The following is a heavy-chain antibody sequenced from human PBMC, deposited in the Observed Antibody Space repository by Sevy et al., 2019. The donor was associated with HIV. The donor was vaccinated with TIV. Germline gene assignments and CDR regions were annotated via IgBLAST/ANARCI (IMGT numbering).Heavy chain of an antibody. CDR1: GFTFSSYW. D-gene: IGHD3-16*01. Sequence: GGSLRLSCAASGFTFSSYWMSWVRQAPGKGLEWVANIKQDGSEKYYVDSVKGRFTISRDNAKNSLYLQMNSLRAEDTAVYYCARSLAKLSCPKRGFDYWGQGTLVTVSS. CDR3: ARSLAKLSCPKRGFDY. V-gene: IGHV3-7*03. CDR2: IKQDGSEK. J-gene: IGHJ4*02.